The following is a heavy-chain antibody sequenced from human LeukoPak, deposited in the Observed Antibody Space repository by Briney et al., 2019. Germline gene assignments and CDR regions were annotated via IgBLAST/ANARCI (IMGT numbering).Heavy chain of an antibody. CDR1: GFTFSSNG. CDR3: AKKGGYEDSSGYPDAFDI. Sequence: GRSLRLSCAASGFTFSSNGMHWGRQAPGKGLEWVAVIWYDGSNKYYADSVKGRFTISRDNSKNTLYLQMNSLRAEDTAVYYCAKKGGYEDSSGYPDAFDIWGQGTMVTVSS. CDR2: IWYDGSNK. V-gene: IGHV3-33*06. J-gene: IGHJ3*02. D-gene: IGHD3-22*01.